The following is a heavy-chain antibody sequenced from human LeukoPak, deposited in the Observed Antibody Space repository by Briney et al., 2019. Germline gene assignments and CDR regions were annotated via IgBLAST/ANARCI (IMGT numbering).Heavy chain of an antibody. CDR1: GFTFSSYG. Sequence: GGSLRLSCAASGFTFSSYGMSWVRQAPGKGLEWVSGINWNGGSTGYADSVKGRFTISRDNAKNSLYLQMNSLRAEDTALYHCARGYYDILTGYDAGNWFDPWGQGTLVTVSS. J-gene: IGHJ5*02. CDR3: ARGYYDILTGYDAGNWFDP. CDR2: INWNGGST. D-gene: IGHD3-9*01. V-gene: IGHV3-20*01.